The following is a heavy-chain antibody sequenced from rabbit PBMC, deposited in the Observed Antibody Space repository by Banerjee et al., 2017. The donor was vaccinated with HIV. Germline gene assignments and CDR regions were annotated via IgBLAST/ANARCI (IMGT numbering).Heavy chain of an antibody. V-gene: IGHV1S45*01. Sequence: QEQLVESGGGLVQPEGSLTLTCTASGFSFSSNYYMHWVRQAPGKGLEWSGEINGNGVSTWYASRVNGRFTVSKTSSTTVTLQMTSLTVADTATYFCARGGASASGWAFNLWGQGTLVTVS. CDR1: GFSFSSNYY. J-gene: IGHJ4*01. CDR2: INGNGVST. D-gene: IGHD1-1*01. CDR3: ARGGASASGWAFNL.